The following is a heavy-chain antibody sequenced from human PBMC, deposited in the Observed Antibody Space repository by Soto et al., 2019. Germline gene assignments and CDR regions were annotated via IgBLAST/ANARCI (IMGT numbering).Heavy chain of an antibody. CDR3: ARGGEHINRYLVAY. CDR2: IYYSGST. Sequence: SETLSLTCTVSGGSISSYYWSWIRQPPGKGLEWIGYIYYSGSTNYNPPLKSRVTISVDTSKNQSSLKLSSVPAADTAVYYSARGGEHINRYLVAYWGHGTLVRVSS. J-gene: IGHJ4*01. CDR1: GGSISSYY. D-gene: IGHD2-21*01. V-gene: IGHV4-59*01.